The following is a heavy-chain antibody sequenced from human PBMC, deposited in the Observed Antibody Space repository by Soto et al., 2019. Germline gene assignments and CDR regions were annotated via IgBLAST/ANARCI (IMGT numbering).Heavy chain of an antibody. D-gene: IGHD2-15*01. J-gene: IGHJ3*02. Sequence: PGGSLRLSCAASGFTFSSYSMNWVRQAPGKGLEWVSSISSSSSYIYYADSVKGRFTISRDNAKNSLYLQMNSLRAEDTAVYYCARDLLVVVAATHDAFDIWGQGTMVTVSS. CDR3: ARDLLVVVAATHDAFDI. CDR2: ISSSSSYI. CDR1: GFTFSSYS. V-gene: IGHV3-21*01.